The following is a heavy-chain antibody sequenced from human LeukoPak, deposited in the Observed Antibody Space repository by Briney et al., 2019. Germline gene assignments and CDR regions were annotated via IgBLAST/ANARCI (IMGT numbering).Heavy chain of an antibody. D-gene: IGHD3-10*01. CDR1: GGSISTSSYY. V-gene: IGHV4-39*01. Sequence: SETLSLTCTVSGGSISTSSYYQGWVRQPPGKGLEWLGSIHYSGTTYLNPSLKSRVSISADTPKNQFSLKLSSVTAADTAGYYCGISRNRYYLGSGSPQPPDYWGQGTLVSV. J-gene: IGHJ4*02. CDR2: IHYSGTT. CDR3: GISRNRYYLGSGSPQPPDY.